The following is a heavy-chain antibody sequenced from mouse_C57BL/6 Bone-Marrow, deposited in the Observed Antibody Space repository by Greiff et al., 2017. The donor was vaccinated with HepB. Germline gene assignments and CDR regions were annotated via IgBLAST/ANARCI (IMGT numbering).Heavy chain of an antibody. J-gene: IGHJ2*01. CDR1: GYTFTSYW. Sequence: SCKASGYTFTSYWMHWVKQRPGRGLEWIGRIDPNSGGTKYNEKFKSKATLTVDKPSSTAYMQLSSLTSEDSAVYYCARGTTVVAYYFDYWGQGTTLTVSS. CDR2: IDPNSGGT. CDR3: ARGTTVVAYYFDY. D-gene: IGHD1-1*01. V-gene: IGHV1-72*01.